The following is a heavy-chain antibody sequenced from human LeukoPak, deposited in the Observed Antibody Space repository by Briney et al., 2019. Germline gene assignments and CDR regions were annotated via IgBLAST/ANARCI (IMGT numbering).Heavy chain of an antibody. CDR3: ARAGDDYVWGSYRPFDY. V-gene: IGHV3-11*04. CDR2: ISSRGKTI. J-gene: IGHJ4*02. Sequence: GSLRLSCAASGFKFSDYYMSWIRQAPGKGLEWVSYISSRGKTIYYADSVKGRFTISRDNAKNSLYLQMNSLRAEDTAAYYCARAGDDYVWGSYRPFDYWGQGTLVTVSS. D-gene: IGHD3-16*02. CDR1: GFKFSDYY.